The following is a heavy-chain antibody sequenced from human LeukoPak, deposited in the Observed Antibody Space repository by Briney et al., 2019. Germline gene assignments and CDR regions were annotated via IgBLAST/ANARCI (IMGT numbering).Heavy chain of an antibody. D-gene: IGHD3-10*01. J-gene: IGHJ3*02. V-gene: IGHV3-30*02. CDR2: IRYDGSNK. CDR3: AKALSGGEQRDAFDI. Sequence: GGSLRLPCAASGFTFSSYGMHWVRQAPGKGLEWVAFIRYDGSNKYYADSVKGRFTISRDNSKNTLYLQMNSLRAEDTAVYYCAKALSGGEQRDAFDIWGQRAMVTVSS. CDR1: GFTFSSYG.